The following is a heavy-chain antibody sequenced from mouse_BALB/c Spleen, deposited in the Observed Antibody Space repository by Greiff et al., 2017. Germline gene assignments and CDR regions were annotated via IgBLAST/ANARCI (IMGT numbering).Heavy chain of an antibody. J-gene: IGHJ4*01. CDR3: AREDGSPYAMDY. D-gene: IGHD1-1*01. V-gene: IGHV5-6-5*01. Sequence: EVQLVESGGGLVKPGGSLKLSCAASGFTFSSYAMSWVRQTPEKRLEWVASISSGGSTYYPDSVKGRFTISRDNARNILYLQMSSLRSEDTAMYYCAREDGSPYAMDYWGQGTSVTVSS. CDR2: ISSGGST. CDR1: GFTFSSYA.